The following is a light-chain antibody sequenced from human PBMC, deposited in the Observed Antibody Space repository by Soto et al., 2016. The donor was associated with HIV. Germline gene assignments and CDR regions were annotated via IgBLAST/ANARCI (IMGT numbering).Light chain of an antibody. CDR2: ENN. J-gene: IGLJ1*01. CDR3: QVWDIKDYI. V-gene: IGLV3-1*01. CDR1: NLWDKY. Sequence: SYVLTQPPSVSVAPGKTASITCSGANLWDKYVYWYQQKPGQSPLLVIQENNRRPSGVPERFSGSNSWGTATLTITGTQAMDEGDYYCQVWDIKDYIFGPGTKVTVL.